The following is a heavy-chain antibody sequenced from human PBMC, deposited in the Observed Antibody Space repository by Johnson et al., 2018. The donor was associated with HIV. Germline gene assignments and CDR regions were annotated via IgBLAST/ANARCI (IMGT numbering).Heavy chain of an antibody. Sequence: VQLVESGGGLVQPGGSLSLSCAASGFTFSTYWMHWVRQPPGKGLEWVSALSGSGGGTYYAGLVRGRFTNSRENSKKTVYLQMNSLGAQDTAVYYCARGPPMMVVVFGAFHIWGQGTMVTVSS. V-gene: IGHV3-23*04. J-gene: IGHJ3*02. D-gene: IGHD3-22*01. CDR2: LSGSGGGT. CDR1: GFTFSTYW. CDR3: ARGPPMMVVVFGAFHI.